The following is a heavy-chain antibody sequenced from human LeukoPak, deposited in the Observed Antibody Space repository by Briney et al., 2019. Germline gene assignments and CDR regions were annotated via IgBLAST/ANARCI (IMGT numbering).Heavy chain of an antibody. CDR3: ARHLSDITSSPNY. D-gene: IGHD2-2*01. CDR1: GGRFFSYW. V-gene: IGHV5-51*01. J-gene: IGHJ4*02. Sequence: GGALKTSWKGSGGRFFSYWIAWGRQMPGKGLEWIGFIYPLVSRTTYPPSFPDHVTISADKSISTAYLQWTSLKASATAMYYCARHLSDITSSPNYWGPGTLVTVSS. CDR2: IYPLVSRT.